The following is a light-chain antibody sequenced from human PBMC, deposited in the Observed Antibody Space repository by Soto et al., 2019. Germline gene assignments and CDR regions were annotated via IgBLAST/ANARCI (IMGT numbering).Light chain of an antibody. CDR2: DAS. Sequence: EIVLTQSPATLSLSPGETATLSCRASQSVSSSLAWYQQKPGQTPRLLIYDASNRATRIPARFSGSESGTDFTLTVSSLYPEDFAVYYCQQRSSWPLTFGGGTKVEIK. J-gene: IGKJ4*01. CDR3: QQRSSWPLT. CDR1: QSVSSS. V-gene: IGKV3-11*01.